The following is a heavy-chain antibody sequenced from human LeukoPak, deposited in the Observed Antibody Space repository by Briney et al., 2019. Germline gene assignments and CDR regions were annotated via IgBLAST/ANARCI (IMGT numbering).Heavy chain of an antibody. J-gene: IGHJ4*02. CDR2: IYYSENT. Sequence: TSETLSLTCTVSGGSINNYYWSWIRQPPGKGLEWIGYIYYSENTNYNAALKSRVTISGDTSKNQFSLKLNSVTAADTAVYYCARIYSGGKFDYWGRGILVTVSS. D-gene: IGHD2-21*01. V-gene: IGHV4-59*01. CDR1: GGSINNYY. CDR3: ARIYSGGKFDY.